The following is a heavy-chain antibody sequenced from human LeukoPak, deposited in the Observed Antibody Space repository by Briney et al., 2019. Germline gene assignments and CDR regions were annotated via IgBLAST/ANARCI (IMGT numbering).Heavy chain of an antibody. CDR3: ARSPLIPSGWLGFDY. CDR2: IYSGGST. J-gene: IGHJ4*02. CDR1: GDSISNYY. D-gene: IGHD6-19*01. V-gene: IGHV4-59*01. Sequence: TSETLSLTCTVSGDSISNYYWSWIRQSPGTGLEWIGYIYSGGSTNYNPSLESRVTISIDTSKNQFSLKLRSVSAADTAVYYCARSPLIPSGWLGFDYWGQGTLVTVSS.